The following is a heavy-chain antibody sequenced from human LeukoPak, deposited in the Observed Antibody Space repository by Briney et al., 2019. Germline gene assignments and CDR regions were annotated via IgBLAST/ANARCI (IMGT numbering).Heavy chain of an antibody. Sequence: LRLSCAASGFTFSSYSMNWVRQHPGKGLEWIGYIYYSGSTYYNPSLKSRVTISVDTSKNQFSLKLSSVTAADTAVYYCARVDWGYYFDYWGQGTLVTVSS. J-gene: IGHJ4*02. D-gene: IGHD3-16*01. CDR3: ARVDWGYYFDY. V-gene: IGHV4-31*02. CDR1: GFTFSSYS. CDR2: IYYSGST.